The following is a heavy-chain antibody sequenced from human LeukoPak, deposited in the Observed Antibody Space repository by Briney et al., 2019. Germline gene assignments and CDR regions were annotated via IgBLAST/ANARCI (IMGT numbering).Heavy chain of an antibody. CDR1: GFTFSSSG. CDR2: IWYDGSNK. CDR3: AREAPETTVSSNVFDY. D-gene: IGHD4-11*01. J-gene: IGHJ4*02. Sequence: GGSLRLSCAASGFTFSSSGMHWVRQAPGKGLEWVAVIWYDGSNKYYADSVKGRITISRDNSKNTLYLQMNSLRAEDTAVYYCAREAPETTVSSNVFDYWGQGTLVTVSS. V-gene: IGHV3-33*08.